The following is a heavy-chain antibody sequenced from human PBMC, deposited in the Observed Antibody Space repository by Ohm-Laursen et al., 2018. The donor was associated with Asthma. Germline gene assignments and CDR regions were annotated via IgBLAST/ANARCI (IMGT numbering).Heavy chain of an antibody. D-gene: IGHD3-10*01. CDR2: ISVYYGTT. V-gene: IGHV1-18*04. CDR3: ARDLLVRGVISDY. Sequence: SSVKVSCKASGYSFTDYGVSWVRQAPGQGLEWMGWISVYYGTTRNAQHLQGRVTMTRDTSTSTVYMELSSLRSEDTAVYYCARDLLVRGVISDYWGQGTLVTVSS. CDR1: GYSFTDYG. J-gene: IGHJ4*02.